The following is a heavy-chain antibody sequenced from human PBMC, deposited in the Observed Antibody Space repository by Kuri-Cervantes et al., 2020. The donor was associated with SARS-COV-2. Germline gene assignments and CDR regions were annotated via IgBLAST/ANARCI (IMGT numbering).Heavy chain of an antibody. D-gene: IGHD3-10*01. CDR2: ISSSSSYI. CDR1: GFTFSSYS. J-gene: IGHJ3*02. V-gene: IGHV3-21*01. Sequence: GESLKISCAASGFTFSSYSMNWVRQAPGKGLERVSSISSSSSYIYYADSVKGRFTISRDNAKNSLYLQMNSLRAEDTAVYYCARDRPSNYYGSGSSLDAFDIWGQGTMVTVSS. CDR3: ARDRPSNYYGSGSSLDAFDI.